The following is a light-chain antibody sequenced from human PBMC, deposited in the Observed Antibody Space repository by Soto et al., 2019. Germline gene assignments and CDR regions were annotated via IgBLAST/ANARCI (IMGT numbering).Light chain of an antibody. CDR1: NNDVGGHMY. Sequence: QSALTQPASVSGSPGQSITISCTGTNNDVGGHMYVSWYQHQAGKVPKLIIYDIDNRPSGVSDRFSGSKSGNTASLTISGLHAEDEAAYYCSAYRRGIIVFGGGTKVTVL. CDR3: SAYRRGIIV. CDR2: DID. V-gene: IGLV2-14*03. J-gene: IGLJ2*01.